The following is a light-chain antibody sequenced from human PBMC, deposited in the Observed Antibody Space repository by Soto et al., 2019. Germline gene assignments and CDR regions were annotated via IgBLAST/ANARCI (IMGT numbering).Light chain of an antibody. CDR2: GAS. CDR1: QSVSSSY. CDR3: QQYGSSPFT. V-gene: IGKV3-20*01. J-gene: IGKJ3*01. Sequence: EIVLTQSPGTLSLSPGERATLSCRASQSVSSSYLAWYQQKPGQAPRLLIYGASSRATGIPDRFSGSGSGTDFTLTISRLEPEDLAVYYWQQYGSSPFTFGPGTKVDIK.